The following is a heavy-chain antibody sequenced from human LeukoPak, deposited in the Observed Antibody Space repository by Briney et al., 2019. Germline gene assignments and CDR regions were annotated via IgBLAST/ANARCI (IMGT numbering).Heavy chain of an antibody. CDR2: ISSSSSQI. CDR3: ARDRRGAKWTYYFDY. J-gene: IGHJ4*02. Sequence: GGSLRLSCAASGFTFSDYYMSWIRQAPGKGLEWVSSISSSSSQIYYADSVKGRFTVSRDNTKNSLYLHMTSLRAEDTSVFYCARDRRGAKWTYYFDYWGQGALVTVSS. CDR1: GFTFSDYY. V-gene: IGHV3-11*06. D-gene: IGHD3/OR15-3a*01.